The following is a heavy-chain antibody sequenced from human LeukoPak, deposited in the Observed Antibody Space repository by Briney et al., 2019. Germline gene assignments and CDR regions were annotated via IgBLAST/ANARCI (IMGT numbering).Heavy chain of an antibody. V-gene: IGHV3-7*03. CDR1: GFTFSSYW. J-gene: IGHJ4*02. D-gene: IGHD5-12*01. CDR3: AREGVDIVTYDY. Sequence: GGSLRLSCAASGFTFSSYWMSWVRQAPGKGLEWVAKIKQDGSENYCVDSVKGRFTISRDNAKNSLYLQMSSLRAEDTAVYYCAREGVDIVTYDYWGQGTLVTVSS. CDR2: IKQDGSEN.